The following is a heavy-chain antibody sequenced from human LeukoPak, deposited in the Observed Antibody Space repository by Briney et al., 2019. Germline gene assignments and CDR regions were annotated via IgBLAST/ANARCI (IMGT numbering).Heavy chain of an antibody. D-gene: IGHD3-22*01. CDR1: GFTFDDYA. CDR3: AKAGGGYYDSSGYLDY. Sequence: GGSLRLSCAASGFTFDDYAMHWVRQAPGKGLEWVSGISWNSGSIGYADSVKGRFTISRDNAKSSLYLQMNSLRAEDTALYYCAKAGGGYYDSSGYLDYWGQGTLVTVSS. V-gene: IGHV3-9*01. J-gene: IGHJ4*02. CDR2: ISWNSGSI.